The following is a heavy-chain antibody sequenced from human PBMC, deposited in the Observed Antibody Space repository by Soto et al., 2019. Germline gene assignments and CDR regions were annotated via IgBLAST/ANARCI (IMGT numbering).Heavy chain of an antibody. Sequence: QVQLQESGPGLVKPSQTLSLTCTVSGGSISSGSYYWTWIRQYPGKGLEWIGHMYYSGSTYYNPYLKSRVTISVDTSKNQFSLKLTSVTAADTAVYYCARKIRERPYYFDYWGQGTLVSVSS. CDR2: MYYSGST. CDR1: GGSISSGSYY. J-gene: IGHJ4*02. CDR3: ARKIRERPYYFDY. V-gene: IGHV4-31*03. D-gene: IGHD1-1*01.